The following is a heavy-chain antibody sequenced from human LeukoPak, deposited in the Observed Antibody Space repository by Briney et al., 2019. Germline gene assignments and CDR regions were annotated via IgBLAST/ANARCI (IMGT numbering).Heavy chain of an antibody. J-gene: IGHJ4*02. D-gene: IGHD6-13*01. Sequence: GGSLRLSCAASGFTFSSYWMSWVRQAPGKGLEWVAVISYDGSNKYYADSVKGRFTISRDNSKNTLYLQMNSLRAEDTAVYYCAREQQLADYWGQGTLVTVSS. CDR3: AREQQLADY. CDR1: GFTFSSYW. V-gene: IGHV3-30-3*01. CDR2: ISYDGSNK.